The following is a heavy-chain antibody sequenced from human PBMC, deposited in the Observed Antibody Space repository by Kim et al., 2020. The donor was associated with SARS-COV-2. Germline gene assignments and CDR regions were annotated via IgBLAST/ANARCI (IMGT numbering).Heavy chain of an antibody. V-gene: IGHV3-74*01. J-gene: IGHJ4*02. Sequence: SYADSVKGRFPISRDNAKNTLYLQMNSLRAEDTAVYYCARVDPIYGDYDYWGQGTLVTVSS. CDR3: ARVDPIYGDYDY. D-gene: IGHD4-17*01.